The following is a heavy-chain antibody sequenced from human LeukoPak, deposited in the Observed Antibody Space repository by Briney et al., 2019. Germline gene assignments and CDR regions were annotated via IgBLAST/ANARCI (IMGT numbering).Heavy chain of an antibody. D-gene: IGHD3-10*01. CDR2: IYYSGST. J-gene: IGHJ4*02. CDR3: ARNYGSGSYHY. V-gene: IGHV4-31*03. CDR1: GGSISSAGHY. Sequence: SQTLSLTCTVSGGSISSAGHYWSWIRQHPGKGLEWIGYIYYSGSTNYNPSLKSRVTISVDTPKNQFSLKLSSVTAADTAVYYCARNYGSGSYHYWGQGTLVTVSS.